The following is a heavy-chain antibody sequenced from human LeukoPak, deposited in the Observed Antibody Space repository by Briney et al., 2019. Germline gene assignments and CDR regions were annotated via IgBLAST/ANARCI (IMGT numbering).Heavy chain of an antibody. CDR2: IYHSGST. V-gene: IGHV4-39*07. Sequence: SETLSLTCTVSGVSISSSNSYWGWIRQPPGKGLEWIGEIYHSGSTNYNPSLKSRVTISVDKSKNQFSLKLSSVTAADTAVYYCARVRTTYYFDYWGQGTLVTVSS. CDR3: ARVRTTYYFDY. CDR1: GVSISSSNSY. D-gene: IGHD1-14*01. J-gene: IGHJ4*02.